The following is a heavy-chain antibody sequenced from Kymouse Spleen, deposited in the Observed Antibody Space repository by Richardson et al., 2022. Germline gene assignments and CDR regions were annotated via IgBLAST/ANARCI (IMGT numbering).Heavy chain of an antibody. V-gene: IGHV3-30*18. CDR3: ARIAAPWGYYYYYGMDV. CDR2: ISYDGSNK. D-gene: IGHD6-6*01. CDR1: GFTFSSYG. J-gene: IGHJ6*02. Sequence: QVQLVESGGGVVQPGRSLRLSCAASGFTFSSYGMHWVRQAPGKGLEWVAVISYDGSNKYYADSVKGRFTISRDNSKNTLYLQMNSLRAEDTAVYYCARIAAPWGYYYYYGMDVWGQGTTVTVSS.